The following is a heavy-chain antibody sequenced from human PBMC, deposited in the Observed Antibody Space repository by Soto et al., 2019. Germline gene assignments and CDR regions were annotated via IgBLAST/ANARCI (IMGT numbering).Heavy chain of an antibody. CDR3: AREVPPPTAWRPGFFYYYHMDG. D-gene: IGHD2-2*01. CDR1: GGTFSSYA. J-gene: IGHJ6*03. V-gene: IGHV1-69*13. CDR2: IIPIFGTA. Sequence: ASVKVSCKASGGTFSSYAISWVRQAPGQGLEWMGGIIPIFGTANYAQKFQGRVTITADESTSTAYMELSSLRSEDTAGYYWAREVPPPTAWRPGFFYYYHMDGWGKGTPGTGSS.